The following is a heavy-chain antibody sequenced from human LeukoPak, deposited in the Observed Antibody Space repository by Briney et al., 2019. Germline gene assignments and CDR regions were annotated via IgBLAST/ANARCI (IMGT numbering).Heavy chain of an antibody. J-gene: IGHJ4*02. V-gene: IGHV3-30*18. CDR3: AKGSKLCDY. CDR1: GFTFSSYG. D-gene: IGHD2-2*01. CDR2: ISYDGSNK. Sequence: PGGSLRLSCAASGFTFSSYGMHWVRQAPGKGLERVAVISYDGSNKYYADSVKGRFTISRDNSKNTLYLQMNSLRAEDTAVYYCAKGSKLCDYWGQGTLVTVSS.